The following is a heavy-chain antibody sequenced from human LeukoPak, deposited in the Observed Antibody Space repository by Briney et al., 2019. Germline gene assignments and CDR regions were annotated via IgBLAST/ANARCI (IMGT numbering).Heavy chain of an antibody. Sequence: GGSLRLSCAASGFTFSRYAMHWVRQAPGKGLEYVSAISSDGISTYYTSSVKGRFTISRDNSKNTLYLQMGSLRTEDMAVYYCARADGRSYYDSREDYWGQGTLVTVSS. J-gene: IGHJ4*02. V-gene: IGHV3-64*01. CDR2: ISSDGIST. CDR3: ARADGRSYYDSREDY. CDR1: GFTFSRYA. D-gene: IGHD3-22*01.